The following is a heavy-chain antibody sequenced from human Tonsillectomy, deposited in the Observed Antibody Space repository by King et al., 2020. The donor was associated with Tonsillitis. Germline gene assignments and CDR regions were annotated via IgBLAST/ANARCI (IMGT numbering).Heavy chain of an antibody. CDR3: ARDMVNGGENWNDLGAFDI. CDR2: IYFSGST. CDR1: GGSISSGGYY. J-gene: IGHJ3*02. Sequence: QLQESGPGLVKPSQTLSLTCTVSGGSISSGGYYWSWIRQHPGKGLEWIGYIYFSGSTYYNPSLKSRVTISVDTSRNQFSLKLSSVTAADTAVYYCARDMVNGGENWNDLGAFDIWGQGTMVTVSS. V-gene: IGHV4-31*03. D-gene: IGHD1-1*01.